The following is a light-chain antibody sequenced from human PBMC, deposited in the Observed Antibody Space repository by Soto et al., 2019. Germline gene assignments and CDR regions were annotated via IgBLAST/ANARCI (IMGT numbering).Light chain of an antibody. CDR2: TSF. CDR3: QRAFSAEWT. J-gene: IGKJ1*01. CDR1: QSIGTL. Sequence: IQMTQSPSSLSASVGDRVSITCRASQSIGTLLNWYQQKPGEAPNLLIHTSFSLYSGVPSRFSGSGSGTDFTLTISSLQPEDFATYFCQRAFSAEWTFGQGTKVEFK. V-gene: IGKV1-39*01.